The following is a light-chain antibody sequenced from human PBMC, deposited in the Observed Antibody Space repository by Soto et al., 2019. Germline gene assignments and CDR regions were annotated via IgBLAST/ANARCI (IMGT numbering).Light chain of an antibody. CDR3: CSYAPSRTLL. V-gene: IGLV2-23*01. Sequence: QSALTQPASVSGSPGQSVTISCTGTSSDVGTYNLVTWYQQHPGKAPKRIVYEGNKRPSGVSNRFSASKSGNTASLTISGLQAEDEADYYCCSYAPSRTLLFGGGTKLTVL. J-gene: IGLJ2*01. CDR1: SSDVGTYNL. CDR2: EGN.